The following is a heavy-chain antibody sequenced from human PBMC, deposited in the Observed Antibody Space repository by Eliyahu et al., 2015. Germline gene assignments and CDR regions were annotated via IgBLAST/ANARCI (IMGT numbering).Heavy chain of an antibody. V-gene: IGHV1-3*01. CDR3: QTVTTSGSYNAHFDY. D-gene: IGHD1-26*01. Sequence: QVQLVQSGAEVKKPGXSVKVSCXXXGYTXTSYAMHWVXQAPGQRLXWXGWINAGNGNTKYSQKFQGRVTITRDTSASTAYMELSSLRSEDTAVYYCQTVTTSGSYNAHFDYWGQGTLVTVSS. CDR1: GYTXTSYA. CDR2: INAGNGNT. J-gene: IGHJ4*02.